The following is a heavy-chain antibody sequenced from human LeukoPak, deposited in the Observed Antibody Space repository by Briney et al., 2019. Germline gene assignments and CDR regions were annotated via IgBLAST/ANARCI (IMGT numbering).Heavy chain of an antibody. CDR3: ARDGAIFDSSGYYFLW. CDR2: IIPIFGTA. Sequence: GASVKVSCKASGGTFSSYAISWVRQAPGQGLEWMGGIIPIFGTANYAQKFQGRVTITADESTSTAYMELSSLRCEDTAIYYCARDGAIFDSSGYYFLWWGQGTLVTVSS. V-gene: IGHV1-69*01. CDR1: GGTFSSYA. J-gene: IGHJ4*02. D-gene: IGHD3-22*01.